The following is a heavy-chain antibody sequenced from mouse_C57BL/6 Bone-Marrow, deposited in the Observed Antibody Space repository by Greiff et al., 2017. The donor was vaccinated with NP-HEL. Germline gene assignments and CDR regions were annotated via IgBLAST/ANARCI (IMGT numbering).Heavy chain of an antibody. Sequence: QVHLQQPGAELVMPGASVKLSCKASGYTFTSYWMHWVKQRPGQGLEWIGEIDPSDSYTNYNQKFKGKSTLTVDKSSSTAYMQLSSLTSEDSAVYYCVRDAMDYWGQGTSVTVSS. CDR1: GYTFTSYW. J-gene: IGHJ4*01. CDR3: VRDAMDY. V-gene: IGHV1-69*01. CDR2: IDPSDSYT.